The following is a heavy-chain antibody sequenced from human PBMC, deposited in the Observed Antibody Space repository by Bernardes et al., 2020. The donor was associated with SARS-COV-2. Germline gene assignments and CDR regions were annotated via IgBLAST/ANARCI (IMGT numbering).Heavy chain of an antibody. D-gene: IGHD6-13*01. CDR2: IYYSGST. CDR1: GGSISSSSYY. V-gene: IGHV4-39*01. CDR3: ANYQLGYSTDDGFDI. J-gene: IGHJ3*02. Sequence: SETLSLTCTVSGGSISSSSYYWGWIRQPPGKGLEWIGSIYYSGSTYYNPSLKSRVTISVDTSKNQFSLKLSSVTAADTAVYYCANYQLGYSTDDGFDIWGQGTMVTVSS.